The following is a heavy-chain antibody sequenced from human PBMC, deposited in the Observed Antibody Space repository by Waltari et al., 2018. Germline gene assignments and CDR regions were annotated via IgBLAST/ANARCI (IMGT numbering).Heavy chain of an antibody. CDR1: GYTLTASS. J-gene: IGHJ4*02. CDR3: ATDHYRNSGYDI. D-gene: IGHD5-12*01. Sequence: QVQLVQSGAEVKKPGASVKVSCKVSGYTLTASSIHWVRQAPGKGLEWMGGYDPEEGETVYAQSFQGRVAMTEDTSTDTAYMELRSLRSEDTAVYFCATDHYRNSGYDIWGQGTLVTVSS. CDR2: YDPEEGET. V-gene: IGHV1-24*01.